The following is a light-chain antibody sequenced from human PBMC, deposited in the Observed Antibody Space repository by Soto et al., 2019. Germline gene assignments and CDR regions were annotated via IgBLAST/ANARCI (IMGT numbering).Light chain of an antibody. CDR3: QQFNNYPIT. CDR1: QGISSA. CDR2: DAS. V-gene: IGKV1D-13*01. J-gene: IGKJ5*01. Sequence: AIQLTQSPSSLSASVGDRVTITCRASQGISSALAWYQQKPGKAPKLLIYDASSLESGVPSRFSGSGSGTDFTLTISSLQPEDFATYYCQQFNNYPITLGQGTRLEIQ.